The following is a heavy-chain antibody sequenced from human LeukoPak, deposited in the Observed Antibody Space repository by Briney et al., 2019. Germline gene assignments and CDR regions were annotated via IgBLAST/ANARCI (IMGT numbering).Heavy chain of an antibody. CDR1: GFTFSSYW. CDR3: ARAPRFNRYFDY. Sequence: GGSLRLSCAASGFTFSSYWMHWVRQAPGKGLVWVSRINSDGSSTNYADSVQGRFTISRDNAKNTLYLQMNRLRAEDTAVYYCARAPRFNRYFDYWGQRTLVTVSS. D-gene: IGHD3-3*01. CDR2: INSDGSST. J-gene: IGHJ4*02. V-gene: IGHV3-74*01.